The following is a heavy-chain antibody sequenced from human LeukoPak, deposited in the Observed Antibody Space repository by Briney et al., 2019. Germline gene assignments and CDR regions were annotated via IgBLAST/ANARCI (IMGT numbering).Heavy chain of an antibody. Sequence: SQTLSLTCAISGDSVSSNSAAWNWIRQSPSRGLEWLGRTYYRSKWYNDYAVSVKSRVTINPDTSKNQFSMQLNSVTPEDTAVCYCARALMTRVTTFVWDNWFDPWGQGTLVTVSS. CDR3: ARALMTRVTTFVWDNWFDP. D-gene: IGHD4-17*01. J-gene: IGHJ5*02. CDR2: TYYRSKWYN. V-gene: IGHV6-1*01. CDR1: GDSVSSNSAA.